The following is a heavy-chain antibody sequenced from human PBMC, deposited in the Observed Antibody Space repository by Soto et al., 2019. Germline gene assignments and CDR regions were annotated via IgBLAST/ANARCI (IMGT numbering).Heavy chain of an antibody. V-gene: IGHV4-59*01. CDR1: GGSISSYY. Sequence: SETLSLTCTVSGGSISSYYWSWIRQPPGKGLEWIGYIYYSGSTNYNPSLKSRVTISVDTSKNQFSLKLSSVTAADTAVYYCARGLELRDYYYYYYMDVWGKGTTVTVSS. J-gene: IGHJ6*03. CDR2: IYYSGST. CDR3: ARGLELRDYYYYYYMDV. D-gene: IGHD1-7*01.